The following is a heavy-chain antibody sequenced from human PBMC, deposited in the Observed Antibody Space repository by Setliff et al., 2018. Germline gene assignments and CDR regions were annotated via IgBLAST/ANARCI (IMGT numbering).Heavy chain of an antibody. D-gene: IGHD3-3*01. J-gene: IGHJ4*02. CDR1: GFTFSNAW. V-gene: IGHV3-7*03. CDR3: AREVWNYYDKSWSGYADH. CDR2: IKEDGSEK. Sequence: GGSLRLSCAASGFTFSNAWMSWVRQAPGKGLEWVANIKEDGSEKYYVDSVKGRFTISRDNAKNSLYLQMNSLRAEDTALYYCAREVWNYYDKSWSGYADHWGQGTLVTVYS.